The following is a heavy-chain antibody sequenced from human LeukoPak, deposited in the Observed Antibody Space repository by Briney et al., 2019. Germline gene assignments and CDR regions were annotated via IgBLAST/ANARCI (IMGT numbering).Heavy chain of an antibody. CDR3: ARDLADDFDSSAINWFDP. CDR2: ISAYNGNT. Sequence: ASVKVSCKASGYTFTSYGISWVRQAPGQGLEWMGWISAYNGNTNYAQKLQGRVTMTTDTSTSTAYMELRSLRSDDTAVYYCARDLADDFDSSAINWFDPWGPGTLVTVSS. CDR1: GYTFTSYG. J-gene: IGHJ5*02. D-gene: IGHD3-22*01. V-gene: IGHV1-18*01.